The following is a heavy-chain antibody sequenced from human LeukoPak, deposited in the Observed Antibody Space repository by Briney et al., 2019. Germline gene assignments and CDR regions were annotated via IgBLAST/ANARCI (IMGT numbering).Heavy chain of an antibody. J-gene: IGHJ3*02. V-gene: IGHV3-53*01. Sequence: PGGSLRLSCAASGFTLSSNYMSWVRQAPGKGLDWVSIIYGGGGTLYAASVKGRFTISRDNSKNTLYLQMNSLRAEDTAVYYCASPAHYYNTTAAFDIWGQGTMVTVSS. CDR3: ASPAHYYNTTAAFDI. CDR1: GFTLSSNY. CDR2: IYGGGGT. D-gene: IGHD3-22*01.